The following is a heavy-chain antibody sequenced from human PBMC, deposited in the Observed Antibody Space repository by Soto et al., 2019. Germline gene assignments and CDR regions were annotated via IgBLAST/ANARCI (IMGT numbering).Heavy chain of an antibody. CDR3: ARVLRRGGDYVFDY. Sequence: SETLSLTCTVSGGSISSYYWSWIRQPPGKGLEWIGYIYYSGSTNYNPSLKSRVTISVDTSKNQFSLKLSSVTAADTAVYYCARVLRRGGDYVFDYWGQGTLVTVSS. CDR1: GGSISSYY. D-gene: IGHD4-17*01. CDR2: IYYSGST. J-gene: IGHJ4*02. V-gene: IGHV4-59*01.